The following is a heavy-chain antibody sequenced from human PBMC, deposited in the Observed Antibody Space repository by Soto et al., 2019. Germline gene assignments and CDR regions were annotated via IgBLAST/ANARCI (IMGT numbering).Heavy chain of an antibody. CDR2: INPSGGST. Sequence: VRQAPGQGLEWMGIINPSGGSTSYAQKFQGRVTMTRDTSTSTVYMELSSLRSDDTAVYYCRSVAVAGTGDLNFDYWGQGTLVTVSS. V-gene: IGHV1-46*01. D-gene: IGHD6-19*01. J-gene: IGHJ4*02. CDR3: RSVAVAGTGDLNFDY.